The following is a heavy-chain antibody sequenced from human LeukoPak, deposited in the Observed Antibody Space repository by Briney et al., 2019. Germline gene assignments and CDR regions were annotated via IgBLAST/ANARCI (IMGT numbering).Heavy chain of an antibody. J-gene: IGHJ4*02. D-gene: IGHD3-10*01. V-gene: IGHV3-7*05. CDR2: IKQDGSEK. Sequence: PGGSLRLSCAASGFTFSSYWMSWVRQAPGKGLEWVANIKQDGSEKYYVGSVRGRFTISRDNAKNSLSLQMNSLRAEDTAVYYCARGGSGSYRWFGYFDYWGQGTLVTVSS. CDR1: GFTFSSYW. CDR3: ARGGSGSYRWFGYFDY.